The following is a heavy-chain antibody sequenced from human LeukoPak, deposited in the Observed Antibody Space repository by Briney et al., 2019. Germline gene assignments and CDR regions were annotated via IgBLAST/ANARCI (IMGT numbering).Heavy chain of an antibody. CDR2: ISSSSSTI. Sequence: GGSLRLSCAASGFTFSSYSMNWVRQAPGKGLEWVSYISSSSSTIYYADSVKGRFTISRDNAKNSLYLQMNSLRAEDTAVYYCARDRHYYDSSGYYFFSWGQGTLVTVSS. CDR1: GFTFSSYS. J-gene: IGHJ5*02. CDR3: ARDRHYYDSSGYYFFS. V-gene: IGHV3-48*01. D-gene: IGHD3-22*01.